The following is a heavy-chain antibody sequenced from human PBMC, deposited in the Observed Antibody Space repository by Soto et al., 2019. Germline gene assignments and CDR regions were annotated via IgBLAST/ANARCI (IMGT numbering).Heavy chain of an antibody. Sequence: SQTLSLTCAISWGSVSSNTATWNWVRQSPSRGLEWPGRTYYRSNWNLDYALSVKSRITINPDTSKNQFSLQLNSLTPEDTAVYYCAGELDIHHGLGYWGPGTSVTVSS. CDR1: WGSVSSNTAT. CDR2: TYYRSNWNL. D-gene: IGHD3-3*02. CDR3: AGELDIHHGLGY. V-gene: IGHV6-1*01. J-gene: IGHJ4*02.